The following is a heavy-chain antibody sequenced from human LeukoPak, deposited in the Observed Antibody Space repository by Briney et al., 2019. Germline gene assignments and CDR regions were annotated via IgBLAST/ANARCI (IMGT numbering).Heavy chain of an antibody. CDR3: ARDTRYNWNDVDAFDI. CDR2: IYYSGST. CDR1: GFTVSSNY. J-gene: IGHJ3*02. Sequence: QAGGSLRLSCAASGFTVSSNYMSWVRQPPGKGLEWIGYIYYSGSTNYNPSLKSRVTISVDTSKNQFSLKLSSVTAADTAVYYCARDTRYNWNDVDAFDIWGQGTMVTVSS. D-gene: IGHD1-20*01. V-gene: IGHV4-59*02.